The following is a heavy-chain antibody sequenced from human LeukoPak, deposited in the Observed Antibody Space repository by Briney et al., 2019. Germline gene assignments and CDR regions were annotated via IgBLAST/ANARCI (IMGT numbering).Heavy chain of an antibody. D-gene: IGHD3-9*01. CDR1: GLTFSSYG. V-gene: IGHV3-33*01. J-gene: IGHJ4*02. CDR2: IWYDESNK. Sequence: GRSLRLSCAASGLTFSSYGMHWVRQAPGKGLEWVAVIWYDESNKYYADSVKGRFTISRDNSKNTLYLQMNSLRAEDTAVYYCARSSDDILTGYYNGLLDYWGRGTLVTVSS. CDR3: ARSSDDILTGYYNGLLDY.